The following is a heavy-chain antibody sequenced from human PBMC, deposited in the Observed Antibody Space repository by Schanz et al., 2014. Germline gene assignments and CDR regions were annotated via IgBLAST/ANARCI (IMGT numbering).Heavy chain of an antibody. CDR2: ISEGSGTI. D-gene: IGHD3-10*01. CDR1: GFTFSSYS. CDR3: ARFRVHYSDF. Sequence: EVQLVESGGGLVQPGGSLRLSCAASGFTFSSYSMNWVRQAPGKGLEWVSYISEGSGTIYYADSVKGRFTISRDNAKNSLYLQMINLRAEDTAFYYCARFRVHYSDFWGQGVLVTVSS. V-gene: IGHV3-48*01. J-gene: IGHJ4*02.